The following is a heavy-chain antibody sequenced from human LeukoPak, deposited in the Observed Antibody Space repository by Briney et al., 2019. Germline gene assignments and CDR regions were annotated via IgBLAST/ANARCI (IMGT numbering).Heavy chain of an antibody. J-gene: IGHJ4*02. CDR1: GGSISSYY. CDR2: IYYSGTT. V-gene: IGHV4-59*01. CDR3: AREWQQLVYDY. Sequence: SETLSLTCTVSGGSISSYYWSWIRQPPGKGLEWIGYIYYSGTTNYNPSLKSRVTISVDTSKNQFSLKLSSVTAADTAVYYCAREWQQLVYDYWGQGTLVTVSS. D-gene: IGHD6-13*01.